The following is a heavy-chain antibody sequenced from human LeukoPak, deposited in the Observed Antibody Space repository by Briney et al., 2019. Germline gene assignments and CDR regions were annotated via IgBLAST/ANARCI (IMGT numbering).Heavy chain of an antibody. Sequence: KDGESLKISCKGYSFTSYWIGWVRQMPGKGLEWMGILYPGDSDTRYSPSFQGQVTISADKSISTAYLQWSSLKASDTAMYYCARYSSSWYRFDYWGQGTLVTVSS. CDR2: LYPGDSDT. CDR3: ARYSSSWYRFDY. CDR1: SFTSYW. J-gene: IGHJ4*02. D-gene: IGHD6-13*01. V-gene: IGHV5-51*01.